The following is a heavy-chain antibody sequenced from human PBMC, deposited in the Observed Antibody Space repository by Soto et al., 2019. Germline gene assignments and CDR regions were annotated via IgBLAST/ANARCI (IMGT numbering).Heavy chain of an antibody. CDR1: GFTFSSYA. D-gene: IGHD3-22*01. CDR3: AKRGIVVVIKRDYYYGMVV. Sequence: LSCAASGFTFSSYAMSWVRQAPGKGLEWVSAISGSGGSTYYADSVKGRFTISRDNSKNTLYLQMNSLRAEDTAVYYCAKRGIVVVIKRDYYYGMVVWGHGTTVTVSS. CDR2: ISGSGGST. V-gene: IGHV3-23*01. J-gene: IGHJ6*02.